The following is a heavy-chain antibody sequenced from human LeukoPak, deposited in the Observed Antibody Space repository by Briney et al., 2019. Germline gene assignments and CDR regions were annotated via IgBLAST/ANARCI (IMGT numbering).Heavy chain of an antibody. D-gene: IGHD6-13*01. J-gene: IGHJ4*02. V-gene: IGHV1-18*04. CDR2: ISAYKGNT. CDR1: GYTFSSYG. CDR3: ARDRDGVYSSSWTGDY. Sequence: GSSVKVSCKASGYTFSSYGISWVRQAPGQGREWMGWISAYKGNTNYAQKLQGRVTMTTDTSTSTAYMELRSLRSDDTAVYYCARDRDGVYSSSWTGDYWGQGTLVTVSS.